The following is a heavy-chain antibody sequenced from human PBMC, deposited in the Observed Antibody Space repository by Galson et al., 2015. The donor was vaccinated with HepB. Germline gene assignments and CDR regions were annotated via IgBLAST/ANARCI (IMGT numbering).Heavy chain of an antibody. CDR2: IKQDGSET. Sequence: SLRLSCAASGFTFSRYWMTWVRQAPGKGLEWVATIKQDGSETYYVDFVKGRFSISRDNAKNSLYLQMNSLRVEDTAVYYCAKAGYCSDNRCEGWGLKWFDPWGQGTPVTVSS. J-gene: IGHJ5*02. CDR3: AKAGYCSDNRCEGWGLKWFDP. CDR1: GFTFSRYW. D-gene: IGHD2-15*01. V-gene: IGHV3-7*03.